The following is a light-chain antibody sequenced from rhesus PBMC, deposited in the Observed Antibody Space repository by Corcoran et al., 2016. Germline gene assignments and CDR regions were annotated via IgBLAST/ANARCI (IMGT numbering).Light chain of an antibody. CDR1: QGISSW. J-gene: IGKJ3*01. CDR2: KAS. V-gene: IGKV1-22*01. Sequence: DIQMTQSPSSLSASVGDTVTITCRASQGISSWLAWYQQKPGKAPNLLIYKASSLQSGVPSRFSGSGSGTDFTLTISSLQSEDFATYYGQQYSSRPFTFGPGTKLDIK. CDR3: QQYSSRPFT.